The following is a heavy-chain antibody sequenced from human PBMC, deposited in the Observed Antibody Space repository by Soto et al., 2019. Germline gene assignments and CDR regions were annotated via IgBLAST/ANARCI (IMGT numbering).Heavy chain of an antibody. D-gene: IGHD2-15*01. CDR2: ISGSGGST. Sequence: EVQLLESGGGLVQPGGSLRLSCAASGFTFSSYAMSWVRQAPGQGLEWVSAISGSGGSTYYADSVKGRFTISRDNSKNTLYLQMNSLRAEDTAVYYCAKGARVSGYCSGGSCYPDYWGQGTLVTVSS. CDR1: GFTFSSYA. CDR3: AKGARVSGYCSGGSCYPDY. J-gene: IGHJ4*02. V-gene: IGHV3-23*01.